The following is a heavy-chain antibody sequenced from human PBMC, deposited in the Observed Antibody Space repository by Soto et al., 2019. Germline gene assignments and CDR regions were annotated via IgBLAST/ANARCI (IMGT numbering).Heavy chain of an antibody. J-gene: IGHJ4*02. V-gene: IGHV4-30-2*01. D-gene: IGHD3-22*01. CDR2: IYHSGST. Sequence: SETLSLTCAVSGGSISSGGYSWSWIRQPPGKGLEWIGYIYHSGSTYYNPSLKSRVTISVDRSKNQFSLKLSSVTAADTAVYYCARSHDSSGYYYRLGYWGQGTLVTVSS. CDR1: GGSISSGGYS. CDR3: ARSHDSSGYYYRLGY.